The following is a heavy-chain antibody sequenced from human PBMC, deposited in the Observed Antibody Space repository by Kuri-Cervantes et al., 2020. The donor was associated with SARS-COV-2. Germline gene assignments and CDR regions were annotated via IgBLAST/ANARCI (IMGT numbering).Heavy chain of an antibody. CDR1: GFTFSSYA. Sequence: GESLKISCAASGFTFSSYAMHWVRQAPGKGLEWVAVISYDGSNKYYADSVKGRFTISRDNSKNTLYLQMNSLRAEDTAVYYCARDSPGRYYDSSGYAPWPRYFALWGRGTLVTVSS. J-gene: IGHJ2*01. CDR3: ARDSPGRYYDSSGYAPWPRYFAL. D-gene: IGHD3-22*01. V-gene: IGHV3-30*04. CDR2: ISYDGSNK.